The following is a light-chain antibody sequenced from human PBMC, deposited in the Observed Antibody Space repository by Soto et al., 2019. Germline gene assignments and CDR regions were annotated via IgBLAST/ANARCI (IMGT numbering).Light chain of an antibody. J-gene: IGKJ4*01. CDR3: QQRSNWPPLT. CDR2: DAS. V-gene: IGKV3-11*01. Sequence: EIVLTQSPATLSLSPGERATLSCRASQSVSSYLAWYQQKHGQAPRLLIYDASNRATGTPARFSASGSGTDFTLTISSLEPEDFAVYYCQQRSNWPPLTFGGGTKVEIK. CDR1: QSVSSY.